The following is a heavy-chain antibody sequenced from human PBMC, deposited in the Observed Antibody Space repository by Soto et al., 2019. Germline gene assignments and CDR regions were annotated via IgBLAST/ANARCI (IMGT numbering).Heavy chain of an antibody. CDR1: GYTFTSYY. Sequence: QVQLVQSGAEVKKPGASVKVSCKASGYTFTSYYMHWVRQAPGQGLEWMGIINPSGGSTSYAQKFQGRVTMTRDTSTSTVYMELSSLRSEDTAVYYCARVPMPTNYYYHVMDVWGQGTTVTVSS. CDR3: ARVPMPTNYYYHVMDV. D-gene: IGHD2-2*01. V-gene: IGHV1-46*01. CDR2: INPSGGST. J-gene: IGHJ6*02.